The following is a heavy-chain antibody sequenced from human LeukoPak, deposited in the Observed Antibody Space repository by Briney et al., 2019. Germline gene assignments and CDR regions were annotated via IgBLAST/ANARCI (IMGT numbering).Heavy chain of an antibody. Sequence: GGSLRLSCAASGFTFSSYAMSWVRQAPEKGLEWVPTISGSGGDTYYADSVKGRFTISRDDSKNTLYLQMNSLRAEDTAVYYCAKDLGRYRNNYFDYWGQGTLVTVSS. CDR3: AKDLGRYRNNYFDY. V-gene: IGHV3-23*01. CDR1: GFTFSSYA. D-gene: IGHD1-26*01. CDR2: ISGSGGDT. J-gene: IGHJ4*02.